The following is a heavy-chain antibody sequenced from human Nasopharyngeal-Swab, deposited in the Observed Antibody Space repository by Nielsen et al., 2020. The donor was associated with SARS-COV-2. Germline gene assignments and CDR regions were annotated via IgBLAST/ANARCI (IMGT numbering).Heavy chain of an antibody. D-gene: IGHD1-26*01. CDR2: ISGSSGSM. CDR1: GFTFSSYA. J-gene: IGHJ6*03. V-gene: IGHV3-48*04. Sequence: GESLKISCAASGFTFSSYAMNWVRQAPGKGLEWVSTISGSSGSMHYADSVKGRFTISRDDAKNTLYLQMNSLRTEDTAVYYCARVDSASHRQIRYYNYYYMDVWGKGTTVTVSS. CDR3: ARVDSASHRQIRYYNYYYMDV.